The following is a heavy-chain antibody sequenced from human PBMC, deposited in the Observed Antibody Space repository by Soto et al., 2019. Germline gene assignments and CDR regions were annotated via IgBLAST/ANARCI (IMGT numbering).Heavy chain of an antibody. D-gene: IGHD3-3*01. V-gene: IGHV1-69*13. CDR2: IIPIFGTA. Sequence: SVKVSCKASGGTFSSYAISWVRQAPGQGLEWMGGIIPIFGTANYAQKFQGRVTITADESTSTAYMELSSLRSEDTAVYYCARRSPGVLRFLEWLSGNYGMDVWGQGTTVTVS. CDR1: GGTFSSYA. CDR3: ARRSPGVLRFLEWLSGNYGMDV. J-gene: IGHJ6*02.